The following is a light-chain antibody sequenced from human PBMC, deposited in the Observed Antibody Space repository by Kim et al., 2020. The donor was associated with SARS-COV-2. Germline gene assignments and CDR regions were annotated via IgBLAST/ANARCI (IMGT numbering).Light chain of an antibody. V-gene: IGLV3-19*01. CDR3: NSRDSSGNHVV. Sequence: LGQTVRITFQGDSLRSYYASWYQQKPGQAPVLVIYGKNNRPSGIPDRFSGSSSGNTASLTITGAQAEDEADYYCNSRDSSGNHVVFGGGTKLTVL. J-gene: IGLJ2*01. CDR2: GKN. CDR1: SLRSYY.